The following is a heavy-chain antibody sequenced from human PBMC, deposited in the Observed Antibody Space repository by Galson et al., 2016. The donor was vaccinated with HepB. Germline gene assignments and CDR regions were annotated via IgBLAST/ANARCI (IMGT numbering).Heavy chain of an antibody. V-gene: IGHV3-33*01. D-gene: IGHD6-13*01. CDR3: TREMYSSKSENWFDP. CDR1: GFTFSNYG. J-gene: IGHJ5*02. CDR2: IWYDGSDK. Sequence: SLRLSCAASGFTFSNYGMTWVRQAPGKGLEWVAVIWYDGSDKYYAESVKGRSTIYRDNSKNTLYLKMDSLRVEDTAIYYCTREMYSSKSENWFDPWGQGTLVTVSS.